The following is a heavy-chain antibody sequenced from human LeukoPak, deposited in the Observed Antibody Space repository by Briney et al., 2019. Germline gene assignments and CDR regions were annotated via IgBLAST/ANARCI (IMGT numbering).Heavy chain of an antibody. J-gene: IGHJ4*02. D-gene: IGHD2-2*01. CDR1: GFSFSAYA. CDR2: IGASGDTK. V-gene: IGHV3-23*01. CDR3: AKDPPRWISSYYFDS. Sequence: PGGSLRLSCAASGFSFSAYAMSWVRQAPGKGLEWVSSIGASGDTKYYTDSVKGRFTISRDTSKYTLYLQMDSLRAEDTAIYYCAKDPPRWISSYYFDSWGQGTLVTVSS.